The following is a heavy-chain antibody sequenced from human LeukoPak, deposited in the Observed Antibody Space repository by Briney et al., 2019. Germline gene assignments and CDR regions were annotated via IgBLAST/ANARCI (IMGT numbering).Heavy chain of an antibody. CDR2: ISRTGDTI. CDR3: ARGTTGSVYEGYFDS. V-gene: IGHV3-11*04. CDR1: GFTFSGHY. J-gene: IGHJ4*02. Sequence: GGSLRLSCAASGFTFSGHYMSWIRQAPGKGLEWISYISRTGDTIYYADSVKGRFTISRDNAKNSLFLQMDSLRAEDSAVYSCARGTTGSVYEGYFDSWGQGTRVTVSS. D-gene: IGHD1-1*01.